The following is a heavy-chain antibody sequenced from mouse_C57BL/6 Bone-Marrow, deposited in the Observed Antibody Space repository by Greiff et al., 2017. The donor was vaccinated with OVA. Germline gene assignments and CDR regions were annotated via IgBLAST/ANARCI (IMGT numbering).Heavy chain of an antibody. CDR2: ISSGGSYT. J-gene: IGHJ2*01. CDR1: GFTFSSYG. D-gene: IGHD1-1*01. CDR3: ARHPYYGKDY. V-gene: IGHV5-6*01. Sequence: VQLKESGGDLVKPGGSLKLSCAASGFTFSSYGMSWVRQTPDKRLEWVATISSGGSYTYYPDSVKGRFTISRDNAKNTLYLQMSSLKSEDTAMYYCARHPYYGKDYWGQGTTLTVSS.